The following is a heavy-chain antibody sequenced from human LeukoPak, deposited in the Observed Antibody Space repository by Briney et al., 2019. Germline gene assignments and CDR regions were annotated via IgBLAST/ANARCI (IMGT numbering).Heavy chain of an antibody. Sequence: PGGSLRLSCAASGSTFSSYAMSWVRQAPGKGLEWVSAISGSGGSTYYADSVKGRFTISRDNSKNTLYLQMNSLRAEDTAVYYCAKDSKRKGVASSGYYYFDYWGQGTLVTVSS. V-gene: IGHV3-23*01. D-gene: IGHD3-22*01. CDR1: GSTFSSYA. CDR3: AKDSKRKGVASSGYYYFDY. CDR2: ISGSGGST. J-gene: IGHJ4*02.